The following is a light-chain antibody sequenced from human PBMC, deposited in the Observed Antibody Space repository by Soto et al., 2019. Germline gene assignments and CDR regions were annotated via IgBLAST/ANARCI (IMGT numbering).Light chain of an antibody. CDR1: QSFSSN. J-gene: IGKJ1*01. V-gene: IGKV3-15*01. CDR3: QQYNTWPPTWT. Sequence: EIVMTQSPATLSVYQGERATLSCRASQSFSSNLAWYQQKPGQAPRLLIYGASTRATGIPARFSGSGSGTEFTLTISSLQSEDFAVYYCQQYNTWPPTWTFGQGTKVDI. CDR2: GAS.